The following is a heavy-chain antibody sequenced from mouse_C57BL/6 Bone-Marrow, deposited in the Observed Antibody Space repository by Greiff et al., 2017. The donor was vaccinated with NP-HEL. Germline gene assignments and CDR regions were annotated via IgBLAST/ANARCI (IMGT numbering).Heavy chain of an antibody. D-gene: IGHD1-1*01. CDR2: ISSGSSTI. CDR3: ARGIGYYGSSLDY. J-gene: IGHJ2*01. CDR1: GFTFSDYG. Sequence: EVMLVESGGGLVKPGGSLKLSCAASGFTFSDYGMHWVRQAPEKGLEWVAYISSGSSTIYYADTVKGRFTISRDNAKNTLFLQMTSLRSEDTAMYYCARGIGYYGSSLDYWGQGTTLTVSS. V-gene: IGHV5-17*01.